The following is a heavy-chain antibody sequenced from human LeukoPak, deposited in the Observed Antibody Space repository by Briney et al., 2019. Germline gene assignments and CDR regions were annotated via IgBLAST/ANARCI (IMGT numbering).Heavy chain of an antibody. D-gene: IGHD6-13*01. CDR2: ISSSGSSI. V-gene: IGHV3-11*04. Sequence: GGSLRLSCAASGFTFSDYYMNWIRQAPGKGLEWISYISSSGSSIYQADSVKGGFTISRDNAKNSLSLQMDSLRAEDAAVYYCATSFIGSPGTFDYWGRGTLVAVSS. CDR3: ATSFIGSPGTFDY. CDR1: GFTFSDYY. J-gene: IGHJ4*02.